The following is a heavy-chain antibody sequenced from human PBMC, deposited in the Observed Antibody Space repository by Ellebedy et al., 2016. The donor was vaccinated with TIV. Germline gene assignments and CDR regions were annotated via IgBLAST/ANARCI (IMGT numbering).Heavy chain of an antibody. CDR1: GFTFSSYS. Sequence: PGGSLRLSCAASGFTFSSYSMNWVRQAPGKGLEWVSSISSGSSYIDYADSLKGRFTISRDNAKNSLYLQMNSLRAEDTAVYYCARTYGSGSSTHYYGMDVWGQGTTVTVSS. J-gene: IGHJ6*02. V-gene: IGHV3-21*01. CDR3: ARTYGSGSSTHYYGMDV. CDR2: ISSGSSYI. D-gene: IGHD3-10*01.